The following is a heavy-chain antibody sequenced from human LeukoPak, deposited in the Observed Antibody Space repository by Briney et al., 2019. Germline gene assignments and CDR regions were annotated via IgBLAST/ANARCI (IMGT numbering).Heavy chain of an antibody. J-gene: IGHJ4*02. V-gene: IGHV3-74*03. D-gene: IGHD2-21*01. CDR3: ASTPPERCSGHDCYPYFDY. Sequence: GGSLRLSCVSSAFTFSSQWMHWVRQVPGRRPMWVSGINSEGKSTAYADSVKGRFTISRDNARNTMYLQMNSLRAEDTAVYCCASTPPERCSGHDCYPYFDYWGQGTLVTVSS. CDR1: AFTFSSQW. CDR2: INSEGKST.